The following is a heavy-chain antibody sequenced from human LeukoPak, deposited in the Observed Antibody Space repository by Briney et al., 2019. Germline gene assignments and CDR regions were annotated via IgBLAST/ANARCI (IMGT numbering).Heavy chain of an antibody. CDR3: AGRYCSGGDCYSWFDP. V-gene: IGHV1-18*01. CDR2: ISIYNDNT. D-gene: IGHD2-15*01. Sequence: ASVKVSCKASGYTFTSYGITWVRQAPGQGLEWMGWISIYNDNTNYAQNLQGRVTMTTDTSTGTAYMELRGLRSDDTAVYYCAGRYCSGGDCYSWFDPWGQGTLVTVSS. CDR1: GYTFTSYG. J-gene: IGHJ5*02.